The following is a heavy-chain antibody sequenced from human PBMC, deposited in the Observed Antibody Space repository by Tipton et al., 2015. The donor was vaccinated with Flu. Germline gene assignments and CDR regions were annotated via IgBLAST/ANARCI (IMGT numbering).Heavy chain of an antibody. V-gene: IGHV4-59*08. Sequence: GLVKPSGTLSLTCTVSGGSISPYFWSWIRQPPGKGLEWIGYVSDSGDTNNNPSFTSRVSISVDTSKTQFSLKLSSVTAADTAVYYCARTVPPAHGSGWPFFDYWGQGTLVTVSS. J-gene: IGHJ4*02. CDR1: GGSISPYF. CDR3: ARTVPPAHGSGWPFFDY. CDR2: VSDSGDT. D-gene: IGHD6-19*01.